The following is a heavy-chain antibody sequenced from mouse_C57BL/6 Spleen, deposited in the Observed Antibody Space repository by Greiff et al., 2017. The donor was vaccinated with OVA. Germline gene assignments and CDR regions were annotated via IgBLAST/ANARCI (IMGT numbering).Heavy chain of an antibody. V-gene: IGHV14-2*01. Sequence: VQLQQSGAELVKPGASVKLSCTASGFNFTDYYMHWVKQRTEQGLEWIGRIDPEDGGTKYAPKFQGKATITADTSSNTAYMQLSSLTSEDTAVYYCAAHYYGPWFAYWGQGTLVTVSA. CDR1: GFNFTDYY. CDR3: AAHYYGPWFAY. J-gene: IGHJ3*01. CDR2: IDPEDGGT. D-gene: IGHD1-1*01.